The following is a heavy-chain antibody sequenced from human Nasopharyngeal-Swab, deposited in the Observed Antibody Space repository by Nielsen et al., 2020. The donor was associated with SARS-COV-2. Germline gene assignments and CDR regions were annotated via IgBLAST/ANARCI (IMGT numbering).Heavy chain of an antibody. CDR2: IYYGGGT. Sequence: WIGHPPGTGLEWIGDIYYGGGTYYNPSLKSRVTISVDTSKTQVSLKLSSVTAADTAVYYCARDAVYCSSTSCYRATFNSWGQGTLVTVSS. D-gene: IGHD2-2*01. J-gene: IGHJ4*02. V-gene: IGHV4-30-4*01. CDR3: ARDAVYCSSTSCYRATFNS.